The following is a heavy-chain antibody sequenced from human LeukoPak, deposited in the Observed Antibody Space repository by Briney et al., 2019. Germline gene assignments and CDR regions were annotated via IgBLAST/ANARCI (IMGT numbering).Heavy chain of an antibody. D-gene: IGHD3-22*01. CDR3: ARENPSGYYNRPIDY. J-gene: IGHJ4*02. CDR1: GASIRSYY. V-gene: IGHV4-59*01. CDR2: IYYSGSI. Sequence: PSETLSLICTVYGASIRSYYWSWIRQPPGKGLEWIGDIYYSGSIKYNPSLKSRVTMSVDTSKNQFSLKLSSVTAADTAIYYCARENPSGYYNRPIDYWGQGTLVTVSS.